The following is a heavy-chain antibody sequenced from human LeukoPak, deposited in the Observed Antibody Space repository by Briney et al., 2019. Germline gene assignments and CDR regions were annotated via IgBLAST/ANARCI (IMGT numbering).Heavy chain of an antibody. D-gene: IGHD3-22*01. Sequence: SSQTLSLTCTVSGGSISGADYYWSWIRQPPGKGLEWIGYIYYSGSTNYNPSLKSRVTISVDTSKNQFSLKLSSVTAADTAVYYCARSPPYYYDSSGYYYYYYGMDVWGQGTTVTVSS. CDR2: IYYSGST. J-gene: IGHJ6*02. CDR1: GGSISGADYY. V-gene: IGHV4-61*08. CDR3: ARSPPYYYDSSGYYYYYYGMDV.